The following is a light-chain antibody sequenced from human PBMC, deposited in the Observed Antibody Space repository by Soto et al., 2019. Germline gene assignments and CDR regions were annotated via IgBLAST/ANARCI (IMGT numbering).Light chain of an antibody. CDR3: QHYNSYSEA. Sequence: EIQMTQSPSSLSASVGDRVTITCRASQGISNYLAWYQQKPGKVPELLIFAASTLRSGVPSRFSGSGSGTEFTLTISSLQPDDFATYYCQHYNSYSEAFGQGTKVDI. V-gene: IGKV1-27*01. CDR1: QGISNY. CDR2: AAS. J-gene: IGKJ1*01.